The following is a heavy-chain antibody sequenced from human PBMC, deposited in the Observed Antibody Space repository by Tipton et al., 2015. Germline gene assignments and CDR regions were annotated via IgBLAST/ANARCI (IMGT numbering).Heavy chain of an antibody. CDR3: ARASMIQGYYHDSSRYYLFNS. V-gene: IGHV4-59*01. CDR1: GGSLSDYY. CDR2: IYYSGST. J-gene: IGHJ1*01. D-gene: IGHD3-22*01. Sequence: TLSLTCTVSGGSLSDYYWSWIRQSPGEGLEWIGYIYYSGSTNYNPSLRGRVAMSMDTSKNQFSLKLSSVIAADTAVYYCARASMIQGYYHDSSRYYLFNSWGQGTLVTGSS.